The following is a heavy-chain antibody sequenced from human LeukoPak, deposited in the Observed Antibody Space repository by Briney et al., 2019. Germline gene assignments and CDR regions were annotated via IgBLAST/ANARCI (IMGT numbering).Heavy chain of an antibody. CDR1: GLTISNNW. V-gene: IGHV3-7*01. CDR3: ASFDSGYDSRGFDY. CDR2: IKLDGSEQ. J-gene: IGHJ4*02. D-gene: IGHD5-12*01. Sequence: QPGGSLRLSCADSGLTISNNWMSWVRQAPGKGLEWVANIKLDGSEQYYMDSVKGRFTISRDNGKNVLYLQMSSLRVEDTAVYYCASFDSGYDSRGFDYWGRGTLVTVSS.